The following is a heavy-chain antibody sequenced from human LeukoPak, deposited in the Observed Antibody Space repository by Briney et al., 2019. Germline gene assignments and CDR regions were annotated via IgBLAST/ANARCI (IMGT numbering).Heavy chain of an antibody. J-gene: IGHJ4*02. D-gene: IGHD3-3*01. CDR2: LSSSSSTI. Sequence: PGGSLRLSCAASGFTFSNYYMSWVRQAPGKGLEWVSSLSSSSSTIYYADSVKGRFTISRDNAKNSLYLQMNSLRAEDTAVYYCARVVDDFWSGYFDYWGQGTLVTVSS. CDR1: GFTFSNYY. CDR3: ARVVDDFWSGYFDY. V-gene: IGHV3-48*04.